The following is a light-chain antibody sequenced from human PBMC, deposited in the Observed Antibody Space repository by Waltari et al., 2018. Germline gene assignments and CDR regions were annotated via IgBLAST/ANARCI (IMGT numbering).Light chain of an antibody. CDR1: SSDGGSYNL. CDR3: CSYAGSVV. V-gene: IGLV2-23*01. J-gene: IGLJ2*01. Sequence: QSALTQPASVSGSPGQSITISCTGTSSDGGSYNLVSWYQQHPGKAPKLMIYEGSKRPSGVSNRFSGSKSGNTASLTISGLQAEAEAAYYCCSYAGSVVFGGGPTLTVL. CDR2: EGS.